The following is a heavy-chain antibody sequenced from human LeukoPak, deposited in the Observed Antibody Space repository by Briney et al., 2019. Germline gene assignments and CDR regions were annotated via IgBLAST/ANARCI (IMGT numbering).Heavy chain of an antibody. CDR3: ARESAKLHYYDSSGVTDV. CDR1: GFTFSSYA. CDR2: ISYDGSNK. V-gene: IGHV3-30*14. Sequence: GGSLRLSCAASGFTFSSYAMHWVRQAPGKGLEWVAVISYDGSNKYYADSVKGRFTISRDNSKNTLYLQMNSLRAEDTAVYYCARESAKLHYYDSSGVTDVWGQGTTVTVSS. J-gene: IGHJ6*02. D-gene: IGHD3-22*01.